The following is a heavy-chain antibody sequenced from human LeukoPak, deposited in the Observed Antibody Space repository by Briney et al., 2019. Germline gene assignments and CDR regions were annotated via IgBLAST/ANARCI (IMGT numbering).Heavy chain of an antibody. Sequence: GGSLRLSCAAPGFTFSSYAMSWVRQAPGKGLEWVSAISGSGGSTYYADSVKGRFTISRDNSKNTLYLQMNSLRAEDTAVYYCAKDHYYDSSGYYGHWGQGTLVTVSS. V-gene: IGHV3-23*01. D-gene: IGHD3-22*01. CDR2: ISGSGGST. CDR3: AKDHYYDSSGYYGH. J-gene: IGHJ4*02. CDR1: GFTFSSYA.